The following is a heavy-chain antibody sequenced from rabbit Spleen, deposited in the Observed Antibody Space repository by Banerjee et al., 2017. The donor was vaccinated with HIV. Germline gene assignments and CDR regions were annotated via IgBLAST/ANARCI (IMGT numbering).Heavy chain of an antibody. CDR2: IDTGSSGCT. Sequence: QEQLAESGGGLVKPGASLTLTCTASGFSFSSNYYMCWVRQAPGKGLEWIACIDTGSSGCTYYATWATGRFTCSKTSSTTVTLQMTSLTVADTATYFCARDSGSSFSSYGMDLWGQGTLVTVS. CDR1: GFSFSSNYY. D-gene: IGHD8-1*01. J-gene: IGHJ6*01. CDR3: ARDSGSSFSSYGMDL. V-gene: IGHV1S45*01.